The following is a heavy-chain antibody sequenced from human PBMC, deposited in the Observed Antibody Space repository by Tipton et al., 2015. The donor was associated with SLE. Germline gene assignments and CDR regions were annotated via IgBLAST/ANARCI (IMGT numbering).Heavy chain of an antibody. J-gene: IGHJ4*02. Sequence: SGFTFSNYGMHWVRQAPGKGLEWVAVIWYDGSNKYYADSVEGRFTISRDNSKNTLYLQMNSLRAEDTAVYYCAGELLDYFDYWGQGTLVTVSS. V-gene: IGHV3-30*19. D-gene: IGHD1-26*01. CDR2: IWYDGSNK. CDR3: AGELLDYFDY. CDR1: GFTFSNYG.